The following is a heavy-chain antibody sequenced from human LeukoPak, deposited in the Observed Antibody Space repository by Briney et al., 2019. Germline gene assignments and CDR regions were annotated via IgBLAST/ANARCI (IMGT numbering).Heavy chain of an antibody. Sequence: GGSLRLSCAASGFTVSYNYMSWVRQAPGKGLKWVSIIYSGGSTYYADSVRGRFTISRDNSKNTLYLQMNSLRAEDTAIYYCATYRQVLLPFESWGQGTLVTVSS. CDR1: GFTVSYNY. V-gene: IGHV3-66*01. CDR3: ATYRQVLLPFES. J-gene: IGHJ4*02. D-gene: IGHD2-8*02. CDR2: IYSGGST.